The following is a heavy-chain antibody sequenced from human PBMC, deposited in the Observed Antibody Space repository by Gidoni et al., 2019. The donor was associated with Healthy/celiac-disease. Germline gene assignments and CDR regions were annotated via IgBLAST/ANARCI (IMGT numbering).Heavy chain of an antibody. CDR2: ISGSGGST. J-gene: IGHJ5*02. Sequence: EVQLLESGGGLVQPGGSLRLSCAASGFTFSSYAMSWVRQAPGKGLEWVSAISGSGGSTYYADSVKGRFTISRDNSKNTLYLQMNSLRAEDTAVYYCAKGGTYSSGWYFSPMDWFDPWGQGTLVTVSS. CDR3: AKGGTYSSGWYFSPMDWFDP. CDR1: GFTFSSYA. D-gene: IGHD6-19*01. V-gene: IGHV3-23*01.